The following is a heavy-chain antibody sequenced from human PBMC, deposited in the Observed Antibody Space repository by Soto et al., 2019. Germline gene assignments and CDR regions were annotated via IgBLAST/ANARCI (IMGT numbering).Heavy chain of an antibody. CDR3: ARGTVTGSEYNYYYYGMDV. J-gene: IGHJ6*02. CDR1: GGTLSSYA. CDR2: IIPIFGTT. V-gene: IGHV1-69*13. D-gene: IGHD1-1*01. Sequence: GASVKVSCKASGGTLSSYAIDWVRQAPGQGLEWMGGIIPIFGTTNYAQKLQGRVKLTADESTRTAYMELSTLRSEDTAVYYCARGTVTGSEYNYYYYGMDVWGQGTTVTVSS.